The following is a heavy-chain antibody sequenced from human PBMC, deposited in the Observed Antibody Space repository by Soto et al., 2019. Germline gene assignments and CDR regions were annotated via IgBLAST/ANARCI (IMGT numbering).Heavy chain of an antibody. V-gene: IGHV3-30*18. CDR2: ISYDGSNK. Sequence: GGSLRLSCAASGFTFSSYGMHWVRQAPGKGLEWVAVISYDGSNKYYADSVKGRFTIPRDNSKNTLYLQMNSLRAEDTAVYYCAKETYYYDSSGYLGYGMDVWGQGTTVTVSS. CDR3: AKETYYYDSSGYLGYGMDV. J-gene: IGHJ6*02. CDR1: GFTFSSYG. D-gene: IGHD3-22*01.